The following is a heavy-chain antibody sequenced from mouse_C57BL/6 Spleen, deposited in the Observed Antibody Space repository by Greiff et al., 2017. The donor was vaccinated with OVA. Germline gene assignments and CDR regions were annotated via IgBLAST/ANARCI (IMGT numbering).Heavy chain of an antibody. V-gene: IGHV1-53*01. D-gene: IGHD2-2*01. CDR1: GYTFTSYW. CDR3: ARSGRLRRSYYYAMDY. Sequence: QVQLQQPGTELVKPGASVKLSCKASGYTFTSYWMHWVKQRPGQGLEWIGNINPSNGGTNYNEKFKSKATLTVDKSSSTAYMQLSSLTSEDSAVYYCARSGRLRRSYYYAMDYWGQGTSVTVSS. J-gene: IGHJ4*01. CDR2: INPSNGGT.